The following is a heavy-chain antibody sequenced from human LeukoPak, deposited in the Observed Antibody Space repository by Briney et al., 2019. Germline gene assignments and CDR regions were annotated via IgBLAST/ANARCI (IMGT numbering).Heavy chain of an antibody. CDR3: ARESSSSSEGYYFDY. J-gene: IGHJ4*02. V-gene: IGHV4-59*01. D-gene: IGHD6-6*01. Sequence: SETLSLTCTVSGGSINNYYWSWIRQPPGKGLEWIGYIIYSGSTNYNPSLKSRVTISVDTSKNHFSLKLSSVTAADTAVYYCARESSSSSEGYYFDYWGQGTLVTVSS. CDR2: IIYSGST. CDR1: GGSINNYY.